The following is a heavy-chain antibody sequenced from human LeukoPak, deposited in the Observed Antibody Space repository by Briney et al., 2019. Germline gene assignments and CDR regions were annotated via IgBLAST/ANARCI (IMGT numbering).Heavy chain of an antibody. J-gene: IGHJ4*02. V-gene: IGHV3-23*01. CDR3: AKTFGTIDPFEY. Sequence: GGSLRLSCVASGFTFSKFAVSWVRQAPGKGLEWVSSISASGGKTYDADSGKGRFTISRDNSKNTFYLDMNSLRADDTAVYYCAKTFGTIDPFEYWGQGTLVTVSS. CDR2: ISASGGKT. CDR1: GFTFSKFA. D-gene: IGHD2-2*01.